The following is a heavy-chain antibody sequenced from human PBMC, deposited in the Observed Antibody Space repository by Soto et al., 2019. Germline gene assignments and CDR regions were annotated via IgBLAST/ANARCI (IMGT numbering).Heavy chain of an antibody. CDR2: ISAYNGNT. Sequence: ASVKVSCKASGYTFTSYGISWLREGPGQGLEWMGWISAYNGNTNYAQKLQGRVTMTTDTSTSTAYMELRSLRSDDTAVYYCARDVVLKRVVPAAGYYYYGMDVWGQGTTVTVSS. D-gene: IGHD2-2*01. CDR3: ARDVVLKRVVPAAGYYYYGMDV. J-gene: IGHJ6*02. V-gene: IGHV1-18*01. CDR1: GYTFTSYG.